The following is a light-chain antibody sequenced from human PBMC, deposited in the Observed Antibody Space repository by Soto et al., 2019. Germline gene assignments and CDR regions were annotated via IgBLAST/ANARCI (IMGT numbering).Light chain of an antibody. V-gene: IGKV1-5*01. Sequence: DIQMTQSPSALSASVGDRATITCLASQSISSWLAWYQQKPGKAPKLLIYDASTLQSFVPSRYSGSGSGTEFTLTISNLQPDDFATYYCQQYESYSPWTFGQRTKVDIK. CDR1: QSISSW. CDR2: DAS. J-gene: IGKJ1*01. CDR3: QQYESYSPWT.